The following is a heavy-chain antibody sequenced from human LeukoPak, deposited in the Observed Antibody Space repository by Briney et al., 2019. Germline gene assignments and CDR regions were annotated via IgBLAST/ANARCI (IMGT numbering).Heavy chain of an antibody. Sequence: PGGSLRLSCAASGFTFSSYAMHWVRQAPGKGLEWVAVISYDGSNKYYADSVKGRFTISRDNSKNTLYLQMNSLRAEDTAVYYCARDSGSDSYYFDYWGQGTLVTVSS. D-gene: IGHD1-26*01. J-gene: IGHJ4*02. V-gene: IGHV3-30*01. CDR2: ISYDGSNK. CDR1: GFTFSSYA. CDR3: ARDSGSDSYYFDY.